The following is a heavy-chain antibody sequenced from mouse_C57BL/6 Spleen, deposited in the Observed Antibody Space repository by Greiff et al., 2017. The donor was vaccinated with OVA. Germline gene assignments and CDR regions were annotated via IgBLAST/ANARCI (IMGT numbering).Heavy chain of an antibody. CDR1: GYAFSSSW. CDR2: IYPGDGAT. V-gene: IGHV1-82*01. J-gene: IGHJ4*01. Sequence: QVQLQQSGPELVKPGASVTISCKASGYAFSSSWMNWVKQRPGKGLEWIGRIYPGDGATTYNGKFNGKATLTADKSSSTAYMQLSSLTSEDSAVYFWARGITRGSPYAMDYWGQGTSVTVSS. D-gene: IGHD1-2*01. CDR3: ARGITRGSPYAMDY.